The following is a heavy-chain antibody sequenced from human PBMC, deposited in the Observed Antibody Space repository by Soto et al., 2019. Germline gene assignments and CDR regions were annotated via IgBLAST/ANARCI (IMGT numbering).Heavy chain of an antibody. D-gene: IGHD2-21*01. V-gene: IGHV4-4*02. CDR2: FYHAGSP. J-gene: IGHJ3*01. Sequence: PSETVSLTCAVSGGSIRSSSWWTWLRQSPGKGLEWIGEFYHAGSPHYNPSFQSRVTISADTSKNLFSLRLTSVTAADTAIYYCARASSFRGDFDFWGQGTAVTVS. CDR3: ARASSFRGDFDF. CDR1: GGSIRSSSW.